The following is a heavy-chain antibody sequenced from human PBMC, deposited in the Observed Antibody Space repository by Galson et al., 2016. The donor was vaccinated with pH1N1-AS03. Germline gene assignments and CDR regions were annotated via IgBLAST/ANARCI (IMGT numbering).Heavy chain of an antibody. Sequence: LRLSCAASGFTLTNYGMHWVRQSPGKGLEWVAIVWNAGGNKFYADSVKGRFTISRDSSENTLYLDMNNLRAEDTAIYYCARDDNNSSYFIDHWGQGTLVSVTS. J-gene: IGHJ4*02. V-gene: IGHV3-33*01. D-gene: IGHD3-22*01. CDR1: GFTLTNYG. CDR3: ARDDNNSSYFIDH. CDR2: VWNAGGNK.